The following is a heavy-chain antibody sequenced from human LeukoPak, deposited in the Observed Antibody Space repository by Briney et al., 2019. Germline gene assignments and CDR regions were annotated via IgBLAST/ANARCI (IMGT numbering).Heavy chain of an antibody. CDR3: ARHTNSGLSGWLFDY. J-gene: IGHJ4*02. CDR1: GYSFTSYW. CDR2: IYPGDSDT. V-gene: IGHV5-51*01. D-gene: IGHD6-19*01. Sequence: GESLKISCKGSGYSFTSYWIGWVRQMPGKGLEWMGIIYPGDSDTRYSPSFQGQVTISADKSISTAYLQWSSLKASDTAMYYRARHTNSGLSGWLFDYWGQGTLVTVSS.